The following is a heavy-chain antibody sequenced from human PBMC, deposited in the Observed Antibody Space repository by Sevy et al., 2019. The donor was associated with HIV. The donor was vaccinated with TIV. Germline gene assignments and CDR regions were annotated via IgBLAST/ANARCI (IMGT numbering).Heavy chain of an antibody. Sequence: SETLSLTCAVSGYSISSGYHWGWFRQPPGKGLEWLASIYHSGGSSYSPSLKSRLTISLDGPNNQFSLKLASLTAADTAVYYCARDLGSGGNSDYWGQGTLVTVSS. V-gene: IGHV4-38-2*02. CDR3: ARDLGSGGNSDY. CDR1: GYSISSGYH. J-gene: IGHJ4*02. D-gene: IGHD2-21*01. CDR2: IYHSGGS.